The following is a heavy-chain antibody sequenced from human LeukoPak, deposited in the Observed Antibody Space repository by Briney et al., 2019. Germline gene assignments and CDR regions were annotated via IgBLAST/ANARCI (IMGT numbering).Heavy chain of an antibody. J-gene: IGHJ4*02. CDR3: ARDDSSGYYLDY. CDR2: IYYSGST. D-gene: IGHD3-22*01. Sequence: SETLSLTCTVSGDSISSSSSYWGWIRQPPGKGLEWIGYIYYSGSTNYNPSLKSRVTISVDTSKNQFSLRLSSVTAADTAVYYCARDDSSGYYLDYWGQGTLVTVSS. CDR1: GDSISSSSSY. V-gene: IGHV4-61*01.